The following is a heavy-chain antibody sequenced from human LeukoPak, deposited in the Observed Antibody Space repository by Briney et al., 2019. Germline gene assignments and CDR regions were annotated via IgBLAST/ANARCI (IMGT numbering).Heavy chain of an antibody. J-gene: IGHJ6*02. CDR3: ARDGYCSGGSCYSRRYYYYYGMDV. CDR2: ISAYNGNT. CDR1: GYTFTSYG. D-gene: IGHD2-15*01. V-gene: IGHV1-18*01. Sequence: GASVKVSCKASGYTFTSYGISWVRQAPGQGLEWMGWISAYNGNTNYAQKLQGRVTMTTDTSASTAYMELRSLRSDDTAVYYCARDGYCSGGSCYSRRYYYYYGMDVWGQGTTVTVSS.